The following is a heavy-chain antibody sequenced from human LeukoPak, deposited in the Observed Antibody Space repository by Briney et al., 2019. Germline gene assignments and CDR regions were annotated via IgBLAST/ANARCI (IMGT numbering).Heavy chain of an antibody. V-gene: IGHV3-23*01. CDR1: GFTFSSYA. D-gene: IGHD3-22*01. CDR3: AKRDSNLHYYDSSGYPS. CDR2: ISGSGGST. J-gene: IGHJ4*02. Sequence: GGSLRLSCAASGFTFSSYAMSWVRQAPGKGLEWVSAISGSGGSTYYADSVKGRFTISRDNSKNTLYLQMNSLRAEDTAVYYCAKRDSNLHYYDSSGYPSWGQGTLVTVSS.